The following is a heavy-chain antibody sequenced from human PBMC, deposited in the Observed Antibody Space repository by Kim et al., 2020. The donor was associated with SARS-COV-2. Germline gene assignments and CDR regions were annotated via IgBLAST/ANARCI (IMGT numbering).Heavy chain of an antibody. V-gene: IGHV4-59*13. CDR2: IYYSGST. Sequence: SETLSLTCTVSGGSISSYYWSWIRQPPGKGLEWIGYIYYSGSTNYNPSLKSRVTISVDTSKNQFSLKLSSVTAADTAVYYCARNEYDSSGYYYPTYFQHWGQGTLVTVSS. CDR3: ARNEYDSSGYYYPTYFQH. J-gene: IGHJ1*01. CDR1: GGSISSYY. D-gene: IGHD3-22*01.